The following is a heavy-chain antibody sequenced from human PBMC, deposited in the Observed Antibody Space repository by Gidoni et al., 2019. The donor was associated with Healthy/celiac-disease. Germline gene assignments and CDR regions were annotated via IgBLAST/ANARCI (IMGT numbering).Heavy chain of an antibody. D-gene: IGHD5-12*01. Sequence: EVQLVESGGGLVKPGGSLRLSCAASGFTFSSYSMNWVRPAPGKGLEWVSSISSSSSYIYYADSVKGRFTISRDNAKNSLYLQMNSLRAEDTAVYYCAREVNGGYSGYDPTGLGGMDVWGQGTTVTVSS. J-gene: IGHJ6*02. CDR1: GFTFSSYS. CDR3: AREVNGGYSGYDPTGLGGMDV. CDR2: ISSSSSYI. V-gene: IGHV3-21*01.